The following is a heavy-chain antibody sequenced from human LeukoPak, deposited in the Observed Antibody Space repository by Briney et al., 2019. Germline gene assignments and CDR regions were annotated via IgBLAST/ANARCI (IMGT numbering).Heavy chain of an antibody. Sequence: PSETLSLTCTVSGGSISSYYWSWIRQPPGKGLEWIGYIYYSGSTNYNPSLKSRVTISVDTSKNQFSLKLNSVAAADTAVYYCARQVDGGWYFDYWGQGTLVTVSS. J-gene: IGHJ4*02. V-gene: IGHV4-59*08. CDR1: GGSISSYY. CDR3: ARQVDGGWYFDY. D-gene: IGHD3-16*01. CDR2: IYYSGST.